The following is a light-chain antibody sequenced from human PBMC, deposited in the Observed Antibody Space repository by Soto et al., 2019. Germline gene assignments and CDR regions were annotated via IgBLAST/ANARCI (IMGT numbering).Light chain of an antibody. J-gene: IGLJ3*02. CDR2: GNS. Sequence: QSVLTQPPSVSGAPGQRVTISCTGSSSNIGAGYDVHWYQQVPGTAPQLLLFGNSNRPSGVSDRFSGSKSGTSGSLAITGLQAEDEAVYYCQAFDTSLSGSRVFGGGTKLTVL. CDR1: SSNIGAGYD. CDR3: QAFDTSLSGSRV. V-gene: IGLV1-40*01.